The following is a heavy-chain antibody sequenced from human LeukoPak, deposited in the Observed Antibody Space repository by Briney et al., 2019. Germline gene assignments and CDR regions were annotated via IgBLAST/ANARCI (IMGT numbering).Heavy chain of an antibody. Sequence: GGSLRLSCAASGFTFSSYAMHWVRQAPGKGLEWVAVISYDGSNKYYADSVKGRFTISRDNSKNTLYLQMNSLRAEDTAVYYCARPYSSGWYGDFDYWGQGTLVTVSS. D-gene: IGHD6-19*01. V-gene: IGHV3-30-3*01. CDR2: ISYDGSNK. CDR3: ARPYSSGWYGDFDY. J-gene: IGHJ4*02. CDR1: GFTFSSYA.